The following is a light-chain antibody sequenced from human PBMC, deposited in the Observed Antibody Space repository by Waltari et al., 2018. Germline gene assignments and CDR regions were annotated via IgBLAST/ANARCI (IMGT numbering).Light chain of an antibody. CDR2: AAS. CDR3: QQSYSTPYT. V-gene: IGKV1-39*01. CDR1: QSISSY. Sequence: DIQMTQSPSSLSASVGDRVTITCRASQSISSYFNWYHKKPGKAPKLLIYAASSLQSGVPSRFSGSGSGTDFTLTISSLQPEDFATYYCQQSYSTPYTFGQGTKLEIK. J-gene: IGKJ2*01.